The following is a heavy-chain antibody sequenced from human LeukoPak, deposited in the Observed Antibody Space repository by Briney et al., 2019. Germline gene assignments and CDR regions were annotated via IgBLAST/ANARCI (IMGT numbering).Heavy chain of an antibody. Sequence: PSETLSLTCTVSGGSISSGDYYWSWIRQPPGKGLEWIGYVYYSGSTYYNPSLKSRVTISVDTSKNQFSLKLSSVTAADTAVYYCARGTPGGYFDYWGQGTLVTVSS. CDR2: VYYSGST. V-gene: IGHV4-30-4*08. D-gene: IGHD1-14*01. CDR1: GGSISSGDYY. J-gene: IGHJ4*02. CDR3: ARGTPGGYFDY.